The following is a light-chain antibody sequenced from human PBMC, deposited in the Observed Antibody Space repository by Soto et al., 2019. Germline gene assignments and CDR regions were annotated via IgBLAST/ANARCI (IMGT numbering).Light chain of an antibody. J-gene: IGKJ1*01. CDR1: QPIHNW. CDR3: QHYNLCFGT. Sequence: DIQMTQSPSTLSASVGDRVTITCRASQPIHNWLAWYQQRPGKAPRLLIYDASSLESGVPSRFRGSGFGTDFTLTISSLQADDFATYYGQHYNLCFGTFGQGTKVEIK. V-gene: IGKV1-5*01. CDR2: DAS.